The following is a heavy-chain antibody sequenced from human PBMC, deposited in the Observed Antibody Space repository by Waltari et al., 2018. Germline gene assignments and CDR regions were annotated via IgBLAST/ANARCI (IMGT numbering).Heavy chain of an antibody. CDR3: AGNPAYYYYGMDV. D-gene: IGHD4-4*01. CDR2: ISYDGSNK. V-gene: IGHV3-30-3*01. CDR1: GFTFSSYA. Sequence: QVQLVESGGGVVQPGRSLRLSCAASGFTFSSYAMHWVRQAPGKGLEWVAVISYDGSNKYYADSVKGRFTISRDNSKNTLYLQMNSLRAEDTAVYYCAGNPAYYYYGMDVWGQGTTVTVSS. J-gene: IGHJ6*02.